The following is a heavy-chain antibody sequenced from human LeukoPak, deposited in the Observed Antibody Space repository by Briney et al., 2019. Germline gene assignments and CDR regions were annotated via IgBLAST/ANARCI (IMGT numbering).Heavy chain of an antibody. D-gene: IGHD3-22*01. J-gene: IGHJ3*02. CDR2: IYHSGST. CDR1: GGSISSYY. V-gene: IGHV4-59*05. CDR3: ARYYYDNSGSIYAFDI. Sequence: SETLSLTCTVSGGSISSYYWSWIRQPPGKGLEWIGSIYHSGSTYYNPSLKSRVTISVDTSKNQFSLKLSSVTAADTAVYYCARYYYDNSGSIYAFDIWGQGTMVTVSS.